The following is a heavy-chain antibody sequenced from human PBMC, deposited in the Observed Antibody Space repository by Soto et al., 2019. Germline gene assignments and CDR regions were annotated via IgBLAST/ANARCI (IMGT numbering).Heavy chain of an antibody. V-gene: IGHV3-30*04. CDR2: MSHDGKNT. D-gene: IGHD3-9*01. CDR3: ARPGSGYDVLTGHYFYYFHAMDV. J-gene: IGHJ6*02. Sequence: GGSVRLSCANSGFLFNTYAMHWVRQAPGKGLEWVAVMSHDGKNTYYADSVKGRFTISRDNSKNTLYLQMNSLRTDDTAVYYCARPGSGYDVLTGHYFYYFHAMDVWGQGTTVTVSS. CDR1: GFLFNTYA.